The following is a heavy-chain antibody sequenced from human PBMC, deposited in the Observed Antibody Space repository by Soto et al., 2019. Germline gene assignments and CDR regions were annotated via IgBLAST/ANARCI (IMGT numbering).Heavy chain of an antibody. J-gene: IGHJ4*02. CDR1: GFTFSNYA. CDR2: VGGSGDST. D-gene: IGHD2-15*01. V-gene: IGHV3-23*01. CDR3: AKSPLGYCSGGSCYPPHYFDY. Sequence: EVQLLDSGGGLVQPGGSLRLSCAASGFTFSNYAMSWVRQAPGKGLESVSGVGGSGDSTYYADSVKGRFTISRDNSKDTLYLEMNSLIAEETAVYYCAKSPLGYCSGGSCYPPHYFDYWGQGTLGTVSS.